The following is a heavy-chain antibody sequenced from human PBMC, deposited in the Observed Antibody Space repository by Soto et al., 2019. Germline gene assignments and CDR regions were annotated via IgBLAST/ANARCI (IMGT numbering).Heavy chain of an antibody. Sequence: GGSLRLSCAASGFTFSSYGMHWVRQAPGKGLEWVAVIWYDGSNKYYADSVKGRFTISRDNSKNTLYLQMNSLRAEDTAVYYCARDHDLPYYYDSSGYFYYWGQGTLVTVSS. V-gene: IGHV3-33*01. D-gene: IGHD3-22*01. J-gene: IGHJ4*02. CDR1: GFTFSSYG. CDR2: IWYDGSNK. CDR3: ARDHDLPYYYDSSGYFYY.